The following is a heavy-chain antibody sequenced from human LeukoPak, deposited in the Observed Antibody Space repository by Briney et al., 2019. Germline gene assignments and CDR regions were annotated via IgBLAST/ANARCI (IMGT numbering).Heavy chain of an antibody. CDR2: ISSSSSYI. V-gene: IGHV3-21*01. D-gene: IGHD1-26*01. CDR1: GFTFSSYS. J-gene: IGHJ3*02. CDR3: ARIWEGDAFDI. Sequence: GGSLRLSCAASGFTFSSYSMNWVRQAPGKGLEWVSSISSSSSYIYYADSVKGRFTISRDNAKNSLYLQMNSLRAEDTAVYYCARIWEGDAFDIWGQGTMVTVSS.